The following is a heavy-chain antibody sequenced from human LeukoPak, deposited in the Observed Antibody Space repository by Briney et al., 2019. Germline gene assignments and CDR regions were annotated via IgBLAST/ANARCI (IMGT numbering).Heavy chain of an antibody. Sequence: GGSLRLSCAASGFIFSTSWMSWVRQAPGKGLEWVANIKQDGSEKYCVDSVKGRFTISRDNAKKSLFLQINILRAEDTAVYYCARIGSIGAAAPFDYWGQGTLVTVSS. CDR2: IKQDGSEK. CDR3: ARIGSIGAAAPFDY. J-gene: IGHJ4*02. CDR1: GFIFSTSW. V-gene: IGHV3-7*05. D-gene: IGHD6-13*01.